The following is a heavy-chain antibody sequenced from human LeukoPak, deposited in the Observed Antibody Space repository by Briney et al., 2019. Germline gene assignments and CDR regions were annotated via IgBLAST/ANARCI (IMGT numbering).Heavy chain of an antibody. J-gene: IGHJ4*02. CDR1: GGSFSGYY. D-gene: IGHD4-17*01. V-gene: IGHV4-34*01. CDR2: INHSGST. Sequence: PSETLSLTCAVYGGSFSGYYWSWIRQPPGKGLEWIGEINHSGSTNYNPSLKSRVTISVDTSKNQFSLKLSSVTAADTAVYYRARAFYGPHFDYWGQGTLVTVSS. CDR3: ARAFYGPHFDY.